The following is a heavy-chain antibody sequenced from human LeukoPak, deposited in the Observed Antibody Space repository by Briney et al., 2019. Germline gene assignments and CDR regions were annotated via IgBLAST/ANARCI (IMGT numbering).Heavy chain of an antibody. J-gene: IGHJ4*02. D-gene: IGHD6-13*01. Sequence: SETLSLTCTVSGGSISSYYWSWVRQPPGKGLEWIGNIHYTGSFTQNPSLKSRVTISIDTSKKQFSLTLTSVTAADTAVYYCAGGVMAAAGEMDYWGQGTLVTVSS. CDR3: AGGVMAAAGEMDY. V-gene: IGHV4-59*01. CDR1: GGSISSYY. CDR2: IHYTGSF.